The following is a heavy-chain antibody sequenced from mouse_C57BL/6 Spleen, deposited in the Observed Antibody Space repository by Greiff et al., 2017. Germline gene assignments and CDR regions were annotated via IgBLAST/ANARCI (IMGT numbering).Heavy chain of an antibody. J-gene: IGHJ1*03. CDR3: TREGGHYYGSSYRYFDV. Sequence: EVHLVESGEGLVKPGGSLKLSCAASGFTFSSYAMSWVRQTPEKRLAWVAYISRGGDYISYADPVKGRFTISRDNARNTLYLQMSRLKSEDTAMYYCTREGGHYYGSSYRYFDVWGTGTTVTVSS. CDR1: GFTFSSYA. D-gene: IGHD1-1*01. V-gene: IGHV5-9-1*02. CDR2: ISRGGDYI.